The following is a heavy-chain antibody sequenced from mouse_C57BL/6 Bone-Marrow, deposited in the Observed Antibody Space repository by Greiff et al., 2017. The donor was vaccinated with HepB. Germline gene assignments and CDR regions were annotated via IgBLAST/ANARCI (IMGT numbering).Heavy chain of an antibody. CDR1: EYEFPSHD. Sequence: DVKLQESGGGLVQPGESLKLSCESNEYEFPSHDMSWVRKTPEKRLELVAAINSDGGSTYYPDTMERRFIISRDNTKKTLYLQMSSLRSEDTALYYCARLTTVVATSSQWGQGTLVTVSA. D-gene: IGHD1-1*01. CDR3: ARLTTVVATSSQ. J-gene: IGHJ3*02. CDR2: INSDGGST. V-gene: IGHV5-2*01.